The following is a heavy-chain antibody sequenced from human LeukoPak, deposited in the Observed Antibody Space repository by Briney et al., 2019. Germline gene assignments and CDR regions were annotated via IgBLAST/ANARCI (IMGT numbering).Heavy chain of an antibody. V-gene: IGHV3-64D*09. D-gene: IGHD5-18*01. CDR1: GFTFSSYA. J-gene: IGHJ4*02. CDR2: ISSNGGST. Sequence: GGSLRLSCSASGFTFSSYAMHWVRQAPGKGLEYVTAISSNGGSTYYADSVKGRFTISRDNSKNTLYLQMSSLRAEDTAVYYCVKDPSSYGSYYFDYWGQGTLVTVSS. CDR3: VKDPSSYGSYYFDY.